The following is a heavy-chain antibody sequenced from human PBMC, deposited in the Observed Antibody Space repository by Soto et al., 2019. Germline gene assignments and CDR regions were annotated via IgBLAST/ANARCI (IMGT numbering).Heavy chain of an antibody. D-gene: IGHD6-19*01. Sequence: QVQLVESGGGVVQPGRSLRLSCAASRFIFSSYTMQWVRQAPGKGLEWVAVVSYDGSNKYYADSVKGRFTISRDNSKNTLYLQMNSLRVEDTAVYYCETDQSGSGWYDCWGQGTLVTVSS. CDR3: ETDQSGSGWYDC. CDR2: VSYDGSNK. J-gene: IGHJ5*01. V-gene: IGHV3-30-3*01. CDR1: RFIFSSYT.